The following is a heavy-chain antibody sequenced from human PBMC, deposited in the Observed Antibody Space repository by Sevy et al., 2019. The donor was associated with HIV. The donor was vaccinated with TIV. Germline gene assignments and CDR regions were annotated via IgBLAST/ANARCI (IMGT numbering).Heavy chain of an antibody. Sequence: SQTLSLTCVISGDSVSSNSVAWNWIRQSPSRGLEWLGRTYYRSKWYNDCAVSVKTPITMRPDTSKNQLTLQLDSVTPEDTAVYYCAREGYYDSRGYFEGAFDIWGQGTMVTVSS. D-gene: IGHD3-22*01. V-gene: IGHV6-1*01. CDR1: GDSVSSNSVA. CDR2: TYYRSKWYN. J-gene: IGHJ3*02. CDR3: AREGYYDSRGYFEGAFDI.